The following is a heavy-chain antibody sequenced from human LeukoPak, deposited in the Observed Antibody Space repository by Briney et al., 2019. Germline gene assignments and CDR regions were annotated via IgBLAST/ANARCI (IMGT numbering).Heavy chain of an antibody. CDR1: GYTFTSYD. J-gene: IGHJ1*01. V-gene: IGHV1-8*03. D-gene: IGHD3-22*01. CDR2: MNPNSGNT. Sequence: GASVKVSCKASGYTFTSYDINWVRQATGQGLEWMGWMNPNSGNTGYAQKFQGRVTITRNTSISTAYMELSSLRSEDTAVYYCARGSSGYYIVWHWGQGTLVTVSS. CDR3: ARGSSGYYIVWH.